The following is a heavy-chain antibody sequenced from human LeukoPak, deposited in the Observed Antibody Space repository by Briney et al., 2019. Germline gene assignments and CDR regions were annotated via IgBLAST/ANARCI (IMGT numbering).Heavy chain of an antibody. CDR1: GFTFSSYW. Sequence: GGSLRLSCAASGFTFSSYWMSWVRQAPGKGLEWVANIKQDGSEKYYVDSVKGRFTISRDNAKNSLYPQMNSLRAEDTAVYYCAREGYDISILFDYWGQGTLVTVSS. CDR3: AREGYDISILFDY. CDR2: IKQDGSEK. D-gene: IGHD3-9*01. J-gene: IGHJ4*02. V-gene: IGHV3-7*03.